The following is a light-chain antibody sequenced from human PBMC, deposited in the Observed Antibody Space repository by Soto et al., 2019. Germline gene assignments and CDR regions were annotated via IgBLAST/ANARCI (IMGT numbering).Light chain of an antibody. CDR1: QSVSSN. Sequence: IVLTKSAGTLSFSPGERATLSCRASQSVSSNLAWYQQKPGQAPRLLIYGASTRATGIPARFSGSGSGTEFTLTISSLQSEDFAVYYCQQYNNWPPITFGQGTRLEI. J-gene: IGKJ5*01. CDR3: QQYNNWPPIT. V-gene: IGKV3-15*01. CDR2: GAS.